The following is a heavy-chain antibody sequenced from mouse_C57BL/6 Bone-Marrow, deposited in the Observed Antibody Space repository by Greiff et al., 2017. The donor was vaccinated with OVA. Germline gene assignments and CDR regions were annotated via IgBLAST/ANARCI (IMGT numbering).Heavy chain of an antibody. CDR1: GFTFSSYA. CDR2: ISDGGSYT. V-gene: IGHV5-4*01. CDR3: ARDMTTVVAPYFDY. D-gene: IGHD1-1*01. J-gene: IGHJ2*01. Sequence: EVKLMESGGGLVKPGGSLKLSCAASGFTFSSYAMSWVRQTPEKRLEWVATISDGGSYTYYPDNVKGRFTISRDNARNNLYLQMSHLNAEDTAMYYGARDMTTVVAPYFDYWGQGTTLTVSS.